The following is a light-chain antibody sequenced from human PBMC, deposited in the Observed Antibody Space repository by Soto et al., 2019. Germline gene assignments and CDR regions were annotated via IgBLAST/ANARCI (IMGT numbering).Light chain of an antibody. V-gene: IGLV2-11*01. J-gene: IGLJ2*01. Sequence: QSALTQPRSVSGSPGQSVTISCTGTSSDVGGYNYVSWYQQHPGKAPKPMIYHVSKWPSGVPARFSGSKSGNTASLTISGIHAEDEADYYCCSYAGSYGVFGGGTKLTVL. CDR1: SSDVGGYNY. CDR2: HVS. CDR3: CSYAGSYGV.